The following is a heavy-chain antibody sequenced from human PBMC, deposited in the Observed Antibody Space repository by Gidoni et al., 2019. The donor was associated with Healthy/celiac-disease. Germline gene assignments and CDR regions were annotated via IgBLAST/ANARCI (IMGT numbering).Heavy chain of an antibody. CDR2: MNPKSGNT. J-gene: IGHJ4*02. CDR3: ARGLGELGYGY. Sequence: QVQLVQSGAEVKKPGASVQVSCKASGYTFTSYDINWVRPATGQGLEWMGWMNPKSGNTGYAQKFKGRVTMTRNNSISTAYMELSSLRSEDTDVYYCARGLGELGYGYWGQGTLVTVSS. D-gene: IGHD7-27*01. V-gene: IGHV1-8*01. CDR1: GYTFTSYD.